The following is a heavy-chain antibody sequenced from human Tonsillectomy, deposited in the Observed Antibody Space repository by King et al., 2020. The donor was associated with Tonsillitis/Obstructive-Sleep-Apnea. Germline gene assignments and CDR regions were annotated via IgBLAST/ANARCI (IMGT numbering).Heavy chain of an antibody. CDR3: ARQDGSGSYYGDYYYYMDV. V-gene: IGHV5-10-1*01. D-gene: IGHD3-10*01. CDR1: GYSFTSYW. Sequence: VQLVQSGAEVKKPGESLRISCKGSGYSFTSYWISWVRQMPGKGLEWMGRIDPSDSYTNYSPSFQGHVTISADKSISTAYLQWSSLKASDTAMYYCARQDGSGSYYGDYYYYMDVWGKGTTVTVSS. CDR2: IDPSDSYT. J-gene: IGHJ6*03.